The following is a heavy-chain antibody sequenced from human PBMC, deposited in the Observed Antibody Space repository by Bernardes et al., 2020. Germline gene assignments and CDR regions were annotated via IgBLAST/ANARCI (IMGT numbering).Heavy chain of an antibody. D-gene: IGHD3-3*01. J-gene: IGHJ4*02. CDR1: GYTFTSYG. Sequence: ASVKVSCKASGYTFTSYGISWVRQAPGQGLEWMGWISAYNGNTNYAQKLQGRVTMTTDTSTSTAYMELRSLRSDDTAVYYCARETLTIFGVVTEYFDYWGQGTLVTVSS. CDR2: ISAYNGNT. V-gene: IGHV1-18*01. CDR3: ARETLTIFGVVTEYFDY.